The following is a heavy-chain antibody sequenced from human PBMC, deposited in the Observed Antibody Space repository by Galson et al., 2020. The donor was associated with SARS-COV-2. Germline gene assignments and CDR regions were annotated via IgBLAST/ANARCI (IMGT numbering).Heavy chain of an antibody. Sequence: GESLKISCAASGFIISDHYIDWVRQAPGKGLEWVGRSRNKAKKYSTEYAASVKGRFTFSRDDSKNSLYLEMNSLKTEDTGFYYCARVVQVTENYEMDVWGQGTAVTVSS. J-gene: IGHJ6*02. CDR2: SRNKAKKYST. CDR3: ARVVQVTENYEMDV. V-gene: IGHV3-72*01. D-gene: IGHD1-1*01. CDR1: GFIISDHY.